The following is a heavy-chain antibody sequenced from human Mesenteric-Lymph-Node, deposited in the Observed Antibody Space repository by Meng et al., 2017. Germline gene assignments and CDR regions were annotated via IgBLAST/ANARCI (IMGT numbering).Heavy chain of an antibody. D-gene: IGHD1-26*01. V-gene: IGHV3-23*01. J-gene: IGHJ4*02. CDR2: VGDTGGTT. CDR1: GFTFSSYA. CDR3: AKGRSSSGNTREFDY. Sequence: GGSLRLSCAASGFTFSSYAMSWVRQAPGRGLEWVSVVGDTGGTTYHADSVRGRFTISRDNSKNTLYLQMNSLRAEDTAVYFCAKGRSSSGNTREFDYWGQGALVTVSS.